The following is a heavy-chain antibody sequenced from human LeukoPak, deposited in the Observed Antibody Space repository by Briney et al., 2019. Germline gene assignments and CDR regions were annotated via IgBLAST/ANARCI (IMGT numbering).Heavy chain of an antibody. J-gene: IGHJ4*02. D-gene: IGHD2-8*01. CDR1: LVSTTKAIW. CDR2: ISLTGLT. CDR3: SRENGAFSPFGY. V-gene: IGHV4-4*02. Sequence: SETLSLTSGLSLVSTTKAIWCTWVRQPPGQGLEWIGEISLTGLTHYNPSLESRVTVSLDKSKNQLSLNLTSVTAADTAVYYCSRENGAFSPFGYWGQGTLVTVLS.